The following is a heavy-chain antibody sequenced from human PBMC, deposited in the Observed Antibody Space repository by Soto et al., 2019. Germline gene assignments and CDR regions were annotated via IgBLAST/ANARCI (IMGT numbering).Heavy chain of an antibody. CDR2: IYWDDDK. D-gene: IGHD5-12*01. CDR1: GFSLSTSGVG. J-gene: IGHJ4*02. V-gene: IGHV2-5*02. CDR3: ARRSAEYSGYDYFDY. Sequence: KESGPTLVKPTQTLTLTCTFSGFSLSTSGVGVGWIRQPPGEALEWLAVIYWDDDKRYSPSLKSRLTITKDTSKNQVVLTMTNMDPVDTATYYCARRSAEYSGYDYFDYWGQGTLVTVSS.